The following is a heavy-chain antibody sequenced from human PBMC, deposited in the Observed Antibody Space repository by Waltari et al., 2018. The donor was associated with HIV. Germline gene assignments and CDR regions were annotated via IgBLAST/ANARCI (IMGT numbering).Heavy chain of an antibody. Sequence: QVQLVESGGGVVQPGRSLRLSCAASRFTFSSYAMHWVRQAPGKGRGGVAVISYYGVNKNYANSVKVRFTISRNNSKNTLYLQMNSLRAEDTAVYYCAKGASGWSPGYWGQGTLVTVSS. CDR1: RFTFSSYA. J-gene: IGHJ4*02. D-gene: IGHD6-19*01. V-gene: IGHV3-30*18. CDR3: AKGASGWSPGY. CDR2: ISYYGVNK.